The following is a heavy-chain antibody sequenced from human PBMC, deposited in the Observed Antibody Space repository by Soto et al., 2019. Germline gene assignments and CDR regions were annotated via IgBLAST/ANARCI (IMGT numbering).Heavy chain of an antibody. V-gene: IGHV4-39*02. CDR2: IYYSGST. D-gene: IGHD6-19*01. CDR3: AREEVAVAPNDAFDI. CDR1: GGSISSSSYY. Sequence: SETLSLTCTVSGGSISSSSYYWGWIRQPPGKGLEWIGSIYYSGSTYYNPSLKSRVTISVDTSKNQFSLKLSSVTAADTAVYYCAREEVAVAPNDAFDIWGQGTMVTVS. J-gene: IGHJ3*02.